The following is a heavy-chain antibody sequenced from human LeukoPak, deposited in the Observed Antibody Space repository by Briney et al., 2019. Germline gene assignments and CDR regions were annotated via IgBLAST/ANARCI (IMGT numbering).Heavy chain of an antibody. CDR3: ARWGGIGMDV. CDR1: VGSISSYY. V-gene: IGHV4-59*01. D-gene: IGHD3-16*01. Sequence: SETLSLTCTVSVGSISSYYWSWIRQPPGKGLEWIGYIYYSGSTNYNPSLKSRVTISVDTSKNQFSLKLSSVTAADTAVYYCARWGGIGMDVWGQGTTVTVSS. CDR2: IYYSGST. J-gene: IGHJ6*02.